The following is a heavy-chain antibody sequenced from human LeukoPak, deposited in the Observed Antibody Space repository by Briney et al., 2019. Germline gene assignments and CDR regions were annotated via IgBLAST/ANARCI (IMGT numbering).Heavy chain of an antibody. CDR2: IYHSGST. D-gene: IGHD6-13*01. Sequence: SETLSLTCAVSGGSISSGGYSWSWIRQPPGKGLEWIGYIYHSGSTYYNPSLKSRVTISVDTSKNQFSLKLSSVTAADTAVYYCARVAAAGYYFDYWGQGTLVTVSS. J-gene: IGHJ4*02. CDR3: ARVAAAGYYFDY. CDR1: GGSISSGGYS. V-gene: IGHV4-30-2*01.